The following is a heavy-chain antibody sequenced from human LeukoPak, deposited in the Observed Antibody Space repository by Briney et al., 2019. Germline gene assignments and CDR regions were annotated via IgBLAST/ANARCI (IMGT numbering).Heavy chain of an antibody. Sequence: GGSLRLSCAASGFTFSSYEMNWVRQAPGKGLEWVSYIRGSGSTIYYADSVKGRFTISRDNAKNSLYLQMNSLRAEDTAVYYCARGPDDYYFDYWGQGTLVTVSS. V-gene: IGHV3-48*03. CDR3: ARGPDDYYFDY. CDR2: IRGSGSTI. D-gene: IGHD1-14*01. CDR1: GFTFSSYE. J-gene: IGHJ4*02.